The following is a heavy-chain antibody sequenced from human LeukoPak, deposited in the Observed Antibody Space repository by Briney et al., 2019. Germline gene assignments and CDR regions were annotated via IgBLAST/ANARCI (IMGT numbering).Heavy chain of an antibody. D-gene: IGHD1-26*01. CDR2: ISSSGATI. J-gene: IGHJ5*02. CDR3: ARKTVGAKNWFDP. V-gene: IGHV3-48*03. CDR1: GFSFSSYE. Sequence: QPGGSLRLSCAASGFSFSSYEMNWFRQAPGKGLEWVSYISSSGATIYYADSVKGRFTISRDNAKNSLYLQMNSLGAEDSAVYYCARKTVGAKNWFDPWGQGTLVIVSS.